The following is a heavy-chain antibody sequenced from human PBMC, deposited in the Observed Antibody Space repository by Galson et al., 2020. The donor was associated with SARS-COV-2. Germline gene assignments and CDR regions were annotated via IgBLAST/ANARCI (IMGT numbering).Heavy chain of an antibody. CDR2: ISSSSRYI. Sequence: GSLRLSCAASGFTFSSYSMNWVSQAPGKGLEWVSSISSSSRYIYYADSVKGRFTISRDNAKNSLYLQMTSLRAEDTAVYYCASDDFGRTLGELDYLYGIDVWSQGSTVTGCS. CDR1: GFTFSSYS. V-gene: IGHV3-21*01. D-gene: IGHD3-3*01. CDR3: ASDDFGRTLGELDYLYGIDV. J-gene: IGHJ6*02.